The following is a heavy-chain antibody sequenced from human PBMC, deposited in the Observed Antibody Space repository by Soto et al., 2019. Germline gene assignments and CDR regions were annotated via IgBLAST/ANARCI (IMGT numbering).Heavy chain of an antibody. J-gene: IGHJ4*01. V-gene: IGHV4-39*02. CDR2: IYYSGST. CDR1: GGSISSSSYY. CDR3: AREIVAMPTMPFDY. D-gene: IGHD3-22*01. Sequence: SETLSLTCRVSGGSISSSSYYWGWIRQPPGKGLEWIGSIYYSGSTYYNPSLKSRVTISVATSKNQFSLKLSSGTAAETAVYYSAREIVAMPTMPFDYWAPETLVEVYS.